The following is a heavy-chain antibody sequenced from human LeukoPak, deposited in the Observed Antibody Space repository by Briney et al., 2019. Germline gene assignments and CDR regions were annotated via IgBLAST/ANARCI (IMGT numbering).Heavy chain of an antibody. CDR3: ARDGAHCTNGVCYSYGAFDI. CDR1: GFTVSGNY. D-gene: IGHD2-8*01. V-gene: IGHV3-66*02. CDR2: IYSGGST. Sequence: PGGSLRHSCAASGFTVSGNYMSWVRQAPGKRLEWVSVIYSGGSTYYADSVKGRFTISRDNSKNTLYLQMNSLRAEDTAVYYCARDGAHCTNGVCYSYGAFDIWGQGTMVTVSS. J-gene: IGHJ3*02.